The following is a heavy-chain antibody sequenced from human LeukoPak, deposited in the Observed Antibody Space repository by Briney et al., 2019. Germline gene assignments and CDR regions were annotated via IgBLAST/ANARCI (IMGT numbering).Heavy chain of an antibody. J-gene: IGHJ4*02. CDR3: ASGRRGIIAAGLDY. V-gene: IGHV3-23*01. CDR2: ISGSGGST. D-gene: IGHD6-13*01. Sequence: GGSLRLSCAASGFTFSSYAMSWVRQAPGKGLEWVSAISGSGGSTYYADSVKGRFTISRDNSKNTLYLQMNSLRDEDTAVYYCASGRRGIIAAGLDYWGQGALVTVSS. CDR1: GFTFSSYA.